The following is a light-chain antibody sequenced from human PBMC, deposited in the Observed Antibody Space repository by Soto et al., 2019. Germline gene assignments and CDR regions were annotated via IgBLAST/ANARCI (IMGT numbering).Light chain of an antibody. CDR3: QSYDNSMSVYV. J-gene: IGLJ1*01. CDR1: SSNIGAHYD. CDR2: GNS. V-gene: IGLV1-40*01. Sequence: QSVLTHPPSVSRAPGHRVTISFTGSSSNIGAHYDVHWYQQLPGTAPKLLIYGNSNRPSGVPDRFSGSKSGTSASLEITGLQAEDEADYYCQSYDNSMSVYVFGTGTKVTVL.